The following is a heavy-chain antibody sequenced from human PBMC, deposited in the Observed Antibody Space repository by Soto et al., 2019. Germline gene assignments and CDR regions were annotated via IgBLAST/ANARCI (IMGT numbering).Heavy chain of an antibody. CDR1: GDSVSSPSAT. J-gene: IGHJ5*02. CDR3: LRVDWNDAGP. D-gene: IGHD1-1*01. V-gene: IGHV6-1*01. CDR2: TRYTSKWSY. Sequence: SPTLSLPCAISGDSVSSPSATWEWIRQSPSRGLEWLGRTRYTSKWSYEYALSVKGRITISSDTSKNHFSLQLDSVTPEDTAVYYCLRVDWNDAGPWGQGTLVTVSS.